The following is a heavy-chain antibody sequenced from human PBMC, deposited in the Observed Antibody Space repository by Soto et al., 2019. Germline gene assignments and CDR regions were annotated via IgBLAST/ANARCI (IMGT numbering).Heavy chain of an antibody. CDR1: GFTFSSYG. CDR2: IWYDGSNK. J-gene: IGHJ6*02. Sequence: QVQLVESGGGVVQPGRSLRLSCAASGFTFSSYGMNWVRQAPGKGLEWVAVIWYDGSNKYYADSVKGRFTISRDNSKNTMYLQMNTLSAEDTAVYHCVRPSRRSGGSYYYYAIDVWGQGTTVTVSS. D-gene: IGHD3-10*01. CDR3: VRPSRRSGGSYYYYAIDV. V-gene: IGHV3-33*01.